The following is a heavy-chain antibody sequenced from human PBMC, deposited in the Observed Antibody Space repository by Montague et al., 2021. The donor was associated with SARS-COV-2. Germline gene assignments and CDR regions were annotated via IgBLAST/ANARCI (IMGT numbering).Heavy chain of an antibody. CDR2: IGSGGDT. D-gene: IGHD4-17*01. CDR3: ASYGVKSPGAFDI. CDR1: KFTFNTYA. V-gene: IGHV3-23*01. Sequence: SLRLSCAASKFTFNTYAMTWVRQAPGKGLEWVSCIGSGGDTFFADSVPGRFTISRDFSTNTVFLQMNRLRADDTAMYFCASYGVKSPGAFDIWDQGTLVTVSS. J-gene: IGHJ3*02.